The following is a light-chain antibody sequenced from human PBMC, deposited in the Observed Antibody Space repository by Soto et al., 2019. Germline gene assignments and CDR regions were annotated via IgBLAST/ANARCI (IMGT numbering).Light chain of an antibody. CDR1: QIISTF. CDR2: AAS. CDR3: QQSHTSPWT. Sequence: DIQMTQSPSSLSASVGDRVTITCRASQIISTFLNWYQQKPGKAPKLLIYAASNLQSGVPSRFSGDGSGTDFTLTISSLRPEDFATYYCQQSHTSPWTFGQGTKVEIK. J-gene: IGKJ1*01. V-gene: IGKV1-39*01.